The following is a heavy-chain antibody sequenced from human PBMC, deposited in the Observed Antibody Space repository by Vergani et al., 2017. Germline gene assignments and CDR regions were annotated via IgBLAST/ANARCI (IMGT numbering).Heavy chain of an antibody. J-gene: IGHJ6*02. D-gene: IGHD6-19*01. CDR3: AIIPPIAVAGPGDDYYYGMDV. V-gene: IGHV4-34*01. Sequence: QVQLQQWGAGLLKPSETLSLTCAVYGGSFSGYYWSWIRQPPGKGLEWIGEINHSGSTNYNPSLKSRVTISVDTSKNQFSLKLSSVTAADTAVYYCAIIPPIAVAGPGDDYYYGMDVWGQGTMVTVSS. CDR2: INHSGST. CDR1: GGSFSGYY.